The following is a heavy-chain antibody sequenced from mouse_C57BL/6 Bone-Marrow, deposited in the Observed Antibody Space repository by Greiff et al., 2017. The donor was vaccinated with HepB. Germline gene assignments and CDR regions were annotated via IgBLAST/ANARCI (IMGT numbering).Heavy chain of an antibody. CDR3: ARRRHLRPFAY. J-gene: IGHJ3*01. Sequence: EVKLVESGGGLVKPGGSLKLSCAASGFTFSDYGMHWVRQAPEKGLEWVAYISSGSSTIYYADTVKGRFTISRDNAKNTLFLQMTRLRSEDTAMYYCARRRHLRPFAYWGQGTLVTVSA. CDR2: ISSGSSTI. V-gene: IGHV5-17*01. CDR1: GFTFSDYG. D-gene: IGHD3-2*02.